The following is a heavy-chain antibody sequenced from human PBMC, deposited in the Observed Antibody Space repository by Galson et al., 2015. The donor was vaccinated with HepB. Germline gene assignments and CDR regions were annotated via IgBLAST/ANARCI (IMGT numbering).Heavy chain of an antibody. CDR2: ISGSGGSA. CDR3: ARPPFGGQQLYPISK. CDR1: GFTFYNYA. Sequence: SLRLSCAASGFTFYNYAMTWVRQAPGKGLEWVSGISGSGGSAYYADSVKGRFTISRDNSKNTLYLQMNSLRAEDTAVYYCARPPFGGQQLYPISKWGQGTLVTVSS. V-gene: IGHV3-23*01. J-gene: IGHJ4*02. D-gene: IGHD6-13*01.